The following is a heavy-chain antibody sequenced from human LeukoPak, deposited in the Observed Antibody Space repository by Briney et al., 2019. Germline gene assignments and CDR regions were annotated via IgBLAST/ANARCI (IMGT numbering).Heavy chain of an antibody. Sequence: SETLSLTCTVSGGSMRINNYYWAWIRQPPGKGLEWIGSIYYSGTTYYNPSLNNRVTISVDTSKNQFSLKLSSVTAADTAVYFCARQLYVSGSYYAPMDVWGKGTTVTISS. D-gene: IGHD3-10*01. J-gene: IGHJ6*03. V-gene: IGHV4-39*01. CDR3: ARQLYVSGSYYAPMDV. CDR2: IYYSGTT. CDR1: GGSMRINNYY.